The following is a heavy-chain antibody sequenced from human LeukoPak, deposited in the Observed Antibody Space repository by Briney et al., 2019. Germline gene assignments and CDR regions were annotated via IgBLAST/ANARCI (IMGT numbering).Heavy chain of an antibody. J-gene: IGHJ4*02. CDR2: IKKDGSEK. V-gene: IGHV3-7*01. Sequence: GGSLRLSCAASGFTFSSYSMNWVRQAPGKGLEWVANIKKDGSEKYYVDSVKGRFTISRDNAKNSLYLQMNSLRAEDTAVYYCVRDFRFLDDYWGQGTLVTVSS. D-gene: IGHD3-3*01. CDR3: VRDFRFLDDY. CDR1: GFTFSSYS.